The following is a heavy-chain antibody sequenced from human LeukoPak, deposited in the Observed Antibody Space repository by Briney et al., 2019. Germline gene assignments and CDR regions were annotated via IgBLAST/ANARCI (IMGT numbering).Heavy chain of an antibody. CDR2: IYPGDSDT. CDR1: GYSFTSYW. J-gene: IGHJ3*02. CDR3: ARQGRWLQFGNAFDI. V-gene: IGHV5-51*01. Sequence: GXXXXTSCKGSGYSFTSYWIGWVRQMPGKGLEWMGIIYPGDSDTRYSPSFQGQVTISADKSISTAYLQWSSLKASDTAMYYCARQGRWLQFGNAFDIWGQGTMVTVSS. D-gene: IGHD5-24*01.